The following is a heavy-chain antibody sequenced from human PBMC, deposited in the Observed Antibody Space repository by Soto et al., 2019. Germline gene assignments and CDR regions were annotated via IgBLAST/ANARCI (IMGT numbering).Heavy chain of an antibody. CDR3: AGDRVRANTSWFDS. D-gene: IGHD1-26*01. Sequence: EVQLVESGGGLVQPGGSLRLSCAASGFTFNNYGMSWVRQAPGKGLEWVANIKEDGSEKYYVASVKGRFTISRDNAKNSVFLQMTSLRAEDTAVYFCAGDRVRANTSWFDSWGQGALVTVSS. CDR2: IKEDGSEK. V-gene: IGHV3-7*01. J-gene: IGHJ5*01. CDR1: GFTFNNYG.